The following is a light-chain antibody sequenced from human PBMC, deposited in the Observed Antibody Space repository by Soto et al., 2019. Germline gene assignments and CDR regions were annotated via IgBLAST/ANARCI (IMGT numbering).Light chain of an antibody. CDR2: GAS. J-gene: IGKJ2*01. V-gene: IGKV3-20*01. Sequence: EIVLTQSPGTLSLSPGERATLSCRASQSVSSTYLAWYQQKPGQAPRLRIYGASIRATGIPDRFSGSGSGTDFTLTISRLEPEDFAVYYCQRYDISPFPFGQGTKLEIK. CDR1: QSVSSTY. CDR3: QRYDISPFP.